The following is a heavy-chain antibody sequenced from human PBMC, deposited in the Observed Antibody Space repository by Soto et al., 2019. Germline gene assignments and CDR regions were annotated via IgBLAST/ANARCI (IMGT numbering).Heavy chain of an antibody. CDR3: AHGSKSQNRRAAAVIVYYYYGMDV. CDR2: IYWNVDK. V-gene: IGHV2-5*01. J-gene: IGHJ6*01. CDR1: GFSLSTSGVG. Sequence: GPTLVNASQTLTLTCTFSGFSLSTSGVGVGWIRQPPGKALEWLALIYWNVDKRYSPSLKSRLTITNDTSKNQVVLTMTNMDPVDTATYYCAHGSKSQNRRAAAVIVYYYYGMDVWGQGTTVTVSS. D-gene: IGHD6-13*01.